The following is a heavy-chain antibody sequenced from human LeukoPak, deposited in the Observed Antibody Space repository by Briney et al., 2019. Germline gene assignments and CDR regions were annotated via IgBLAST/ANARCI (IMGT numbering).Heavy chain of an antibody. CDR2: IYYSGNT. J-gene: IGHJ4*02. Sequence: PSQTLSLTCTVSGGSISSGDYYWSWIRQPPGKGLEWIGYIYYSGNTNYNPSLKSRLIILLDTSKNQLSLKLSSVTAADTAVYYCARQVYTSGWDLWGQGTLVTVSS. V-gene: IGHV4-30-4*01. CDR3: ARQVYTSGWDL. D-gene: IGHD6-19*01. CDR1: GGSISSGDYY.